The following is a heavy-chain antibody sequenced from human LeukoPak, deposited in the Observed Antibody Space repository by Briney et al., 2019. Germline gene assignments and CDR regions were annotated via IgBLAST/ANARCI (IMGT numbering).Heavy chain of an antibody. D-gene: IGHD3-22*01. J-gene: IGHJ4*02. CDR2: TRNKANSYTT. CDR1: GFTFSSYE. Sequence: GGSLRLSCAASGFTFSSYEMNWVRQAPGKGLEWVGRTRNKANSYTTEYAASVKGRFTISRDNSKNTLYLQMNSLRAEDTAVYYCAKDQDYYDSSGYQLIDYWGQGTLVTVSS. V-gene: IGHV3-72*01. CDR3: AKDQDYYDSSGYQLIDY.